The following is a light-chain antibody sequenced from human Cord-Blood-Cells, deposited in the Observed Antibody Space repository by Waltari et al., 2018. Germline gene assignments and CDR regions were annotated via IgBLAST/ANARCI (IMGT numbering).Light chain of an antibody. Sequence: QAARTQPASLSGSPGRSISISALGTSSVVGGSSNVYLYQQHPGKAPKLMIYDVSNRPLGVSNRFAGSKSGNTASLTISGLQAEDEADYYCSSYTSSSTWVFGGGTKLTVL. V-gene: IGLV2-14*01. CDR3: SSYTSSSTWV. CDR2: DVS. CDR1: SSVVGGSSN. J-gene: IGLJ3*02.